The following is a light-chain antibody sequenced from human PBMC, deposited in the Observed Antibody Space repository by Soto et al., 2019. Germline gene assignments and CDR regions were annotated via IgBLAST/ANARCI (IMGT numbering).Light chain of an antibody. CDR1: SSNIGAGHD. CDR3: QSYDTGLHVV. V-gene: IGLV1-40*01. Sequence: QSVLTQSPSVSGAPGQRVTISSTGTSSNIGAGHDVQWYQQLPGTAPKLLIYANFNRPSGVPDRFSGSTSGTSSSLAITGLQAEDEADYYCQSYDTGLHVVFGGGTKVTVL. J-gene: IGLJ2*01. CDR2: ANF.